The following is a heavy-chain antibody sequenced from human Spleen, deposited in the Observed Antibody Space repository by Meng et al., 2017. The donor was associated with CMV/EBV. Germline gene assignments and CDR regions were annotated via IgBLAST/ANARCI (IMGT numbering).Heavy chain of an antibody. CDR2: IYYNGSP. D-gene: IGHD1-7*01. Sequence: GALRLSCTVSGGSISSHYWGWVRQPPGKGLEWIGNIYYNGSPNYNPSLRSRVTISVDTSRNQFSLRLSSVTAADTAVYYCARAGITGTTYWFDPWGQGSLVTVSS. CDR1: GGSISSHY. J-gene: IGHJ5*02. V-gene: IGHV4-59*11. CDR3: ARAGITGTTYWFDP.